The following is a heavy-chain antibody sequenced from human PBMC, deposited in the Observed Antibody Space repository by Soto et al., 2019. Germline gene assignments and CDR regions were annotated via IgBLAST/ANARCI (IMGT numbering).Heavy chain of an antibody. CDR2: IIPIFGTA. CDR1: GGTFSSYA. V-gene: IGHV1-69*12. J-gene: IGHJ6*02. D-gene: IGHD2-15*01. Sequence: QVQLVQSGAEVKKPGSSVKVSCKASGGTFSSYAISWVRQAPGQGLEWMGGIIPIFGTANYAQKFQGRVTITADESTSTAYMEMSSLRSEDTAVYYCARDGVVAKTYYYYGMDFWGQGTTVTVSS. CDR3: ARDGVVAKTYYYYGMDF.